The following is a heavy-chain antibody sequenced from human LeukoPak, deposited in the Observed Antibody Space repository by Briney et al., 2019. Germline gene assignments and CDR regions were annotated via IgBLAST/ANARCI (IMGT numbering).Heavy chain of an antibody. J-gene: IGHJ6*03. V-gene: IGHV4-4*08. Sequence: GSLRLSCAASGFTFSSYEMNWVRQAPGKGLEWIGRIYTSESTNYNPSLKSRVTISVDTSRNQFSLKLSSVTAADTAVYYCARVGSLLWFGELSYYMDVWGKGTTVTVSS. CDR2: IYTSEST. CDR1: GFTFSSYE. CDR3: ARVGSLLWFGELSYYMDV. D-gene: IGHD3-10*01.